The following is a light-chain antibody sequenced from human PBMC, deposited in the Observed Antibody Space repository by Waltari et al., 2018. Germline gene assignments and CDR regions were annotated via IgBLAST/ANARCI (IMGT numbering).Light chain of an antibody. CDR3: TSYASSSTLV. CDR2: DVG. J-gene: IGLJ2*01. V-gene: IGLV2-14*03. Sequence: QSALTQPASVSGSPGQSTTISCTGISSDGGGYNYVSWYQQHPGKAPKVMIYDVGYRPSGVSSRFSGSKSGNTASLTISGLQAEDEADYYCTSYASSSTLVFGGGTKLTVL. CDR1: SSDGGGYNY.